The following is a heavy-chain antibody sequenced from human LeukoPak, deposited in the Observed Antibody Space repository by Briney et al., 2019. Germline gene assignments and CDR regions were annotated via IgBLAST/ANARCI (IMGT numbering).Heavy chain of an antibody. CDR2: IIPITGIT. Sequence: GASVKVSCKASGGTFSSYAISWVRQAPGQGLEWMGRIIPITGITSYAQKFQGRVTITADKSTSAAHMNLSSLTSADTAVFYCARDTAGDDSGAFDIWGRGTMVTVSS. D-gene: IGHD3-16*01. V-gene: IGHV1-69*04. CDR1: GGTFSSYA. J-gene: IGHJ3*02. CDR3: ARDTAGDDSGAFDI.